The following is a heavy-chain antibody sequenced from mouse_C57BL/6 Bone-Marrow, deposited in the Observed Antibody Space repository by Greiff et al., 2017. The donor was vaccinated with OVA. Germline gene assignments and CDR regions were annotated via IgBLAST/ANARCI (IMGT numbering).Heavy chain of an antibody. J-gene: IGHJ4*01. CDR3: HYYDDEEAMDY. D-gene: IGHD2-4*01. V-gene: IGHV1-7*01. Sequence: QVQLQQSGAELAKPGASVKLSCKASGYTFTSYWMHWVKQRPGQGLEWIGYINPSSGYTKYNQKFKDKATFTADKCSSTAYMQLSMLTYEDSAVYYCHYYDDEEAMDYWGQGTSVTVSS. CDR2: INPSSGYT. CDR1: GYTFTSYW.